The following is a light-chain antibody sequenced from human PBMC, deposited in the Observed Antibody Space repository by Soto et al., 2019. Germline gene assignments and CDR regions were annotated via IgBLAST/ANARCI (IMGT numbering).Light chain of an antibody. J-gene: IGKJ3*01. CDR2: WAS. V-gene: IGKV4-1*01. CDR3: QQYYTAPLT. CDR1: QSILTSSNNKNF. Sequence: DIVMTQSPDSLGVSLGERATINCKSSQSILTSSNNKNFLAWYQQKPGQPPKLLIYWASTRQSGVPDRFSGSGFGTDFTLTISSLQAEDVAIYYCQQYYTAPLTFGPGTKVDIK.